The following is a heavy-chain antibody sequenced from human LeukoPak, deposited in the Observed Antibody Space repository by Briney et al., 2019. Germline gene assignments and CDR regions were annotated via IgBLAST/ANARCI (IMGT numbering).Heavy chain of an antibody. CDR1: GGSFSGYY. V-gene: IGHV4-34*01. Sequence: PSETLSLTCAVYGGSFSGYYWNWIRQPPGKGLEWIGEINHSGSTNYNPSLKSRVTISVDTSKNQFSLKLSSVTAADTAVYYCARRSAAGIALDYWGQGTLVTVSS. J-gene: IGHJ4*02. D-gene: IGHD6-13*01. CDR2: INHSGST. CDR3: ARRSAAGIALDY.